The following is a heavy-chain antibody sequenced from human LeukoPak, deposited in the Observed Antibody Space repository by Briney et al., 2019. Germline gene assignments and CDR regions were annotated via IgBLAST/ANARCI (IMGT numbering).Heavy chain of an antibody. Sequence: SETLSLTCAVYGGSFSGYYWSWIRQPPGKGLEWIGEINHSGSTNYNPSLKSRVTISVDTSKNQFSLKLSSVTAADTAVYYCASSGQTGTYDYRDVWGKGTTVTVSS. D-gene: IGHD2-15*01. CDR1: GGSFSGYY. CDR2: INHSGST. V-gene: IGHV4-34*01. J-gene: IGHJ6*03. CDR3: ASSGQTGTYDYRDV.